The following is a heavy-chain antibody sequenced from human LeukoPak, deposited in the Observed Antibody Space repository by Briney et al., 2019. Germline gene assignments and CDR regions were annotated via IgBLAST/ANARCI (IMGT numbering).Heavy chain of an antibody. V-gene: IGHV4-34*01. CDR3: ARVGNWWKNWFDP. D-gene: IGHD2-8*02. CDR1: GGSFSGYY. CDR2: INHSGST. J-gene: IGHJ5*02. Sequence: ASETLSLTCAVYGGSFSGYYWSWIRQPPGKGLEWIGEINHSGSTNYNPSLKSRVTISVDTSKNQFSLKLSSVTAADTAVYYCARVGNWWKNWFDPWGQGTLVTVSS.